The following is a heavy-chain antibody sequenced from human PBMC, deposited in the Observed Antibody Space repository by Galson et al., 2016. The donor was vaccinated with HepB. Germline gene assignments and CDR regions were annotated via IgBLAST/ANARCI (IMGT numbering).Heavy chain of an antibody. D-gene: IGHD3-10*01. CDR2: ISYSGVT. CDR3: ATDAGGGSGSYYRRLDS. V-gene: IGHV4-61*01. Sequence: SETLSLTCTVSGGSVSSGTYYWYWIRQPPGKGLECIGYISYSGVTNYNPSPKNRVTMSLDTSTNQFSLKLDSVTAADTALYYCATDAGGGSGSYYRRLDSWGQGTLVTVSS. J-gene: IGHJ4*02. CDR1: GGSVSSGTYY.